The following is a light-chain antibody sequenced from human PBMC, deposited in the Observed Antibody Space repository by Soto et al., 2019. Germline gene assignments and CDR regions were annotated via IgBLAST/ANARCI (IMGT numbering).Light chain of an antibody. J-gene: IGLJ3*02. CDR2: RNN. Sequence: QSVLTRPPSASETPGQRVAISCSGSSSNIGSNYVYWYQQLPGTAPKLLIYRNNQRPSGVPDRFSGSKSGTSASLAISGLRSEDEADYYCAAWDDSLSGWVFGGGTKLTVL. CDR1: SSNIGSNY. V-gene: IGLV1-47*01. CDR3: AAWDDSLSGWV.